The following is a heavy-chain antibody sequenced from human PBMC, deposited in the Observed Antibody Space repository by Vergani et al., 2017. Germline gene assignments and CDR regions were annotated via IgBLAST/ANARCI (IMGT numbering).Heavy chain of an antibody. CDR1: GYSISSGYY. V-gene: IGHV4-38-2*01. CDR2: INHSGST. J-gene: IGHJ3*02. D-gene: IGHD6-6*01. Sequence: QVQLQESGPGLVKPSETLSLTCAVSGYSISSGYYWSWIRQPPGKGLEWIGEINHSGSTNYNPSLKSRVTISVDTSKNQFSLKLSSVTAADTAVYYCARTYIAARFSLTIHAFDIWGQGTMVTVSS. CDR3: ARTYIAARFSLTIHAFDI.